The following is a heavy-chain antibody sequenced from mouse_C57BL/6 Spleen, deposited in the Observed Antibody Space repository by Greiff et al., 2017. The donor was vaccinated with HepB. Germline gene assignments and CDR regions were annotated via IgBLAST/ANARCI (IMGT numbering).Heavy chain of an antibody. CDR3: ASGNYYGSSYYWYFDV. CDR1: GFTFSDYG. J-gene: IGHJ1*03. Sequence: EVKLEESGGGLVKPGGSLKLSCAASGFTFSDYGMHWVRQAPEEGLEWVAYISSGSSTIYYADTVKGRFTISRDNAKNTLFLQMTSLRSEDTAMYYCASGNYYGSSYYWYFDVWGTGTTVTVSS. D-gene: IGHD1-1*01. V-gene: IGHV5-17*01. CDR2: ISSGSSTI.